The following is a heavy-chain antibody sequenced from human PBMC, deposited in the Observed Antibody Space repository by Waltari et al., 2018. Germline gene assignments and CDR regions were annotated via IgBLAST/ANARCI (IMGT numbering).Heavy chain of an antibody. CDR3: AVNLYYYDSSNWDSSATAYDY. J-gene: IGHJ4*02. CDR1: GYTFTSYG. Sequence: HVQLLQSGAEVKKPGASVKVSCKASGYTFTSYGLSWVRRASGQGLEWMVGISAYNSKTNFAQKVHDRVTMTTDTPTSTAYMELRSLRSDDTAVYYCAVNLYYYDSSNWDSSATAYDYWGQGTLVTVSS. D-gene: IGHD3-22*01. CDR2: ISAYNSKT. V-gene: IGHV1-18*01.